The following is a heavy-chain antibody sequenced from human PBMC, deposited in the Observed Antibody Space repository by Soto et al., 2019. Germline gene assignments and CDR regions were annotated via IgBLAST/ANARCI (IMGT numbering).Heavy chain of an antibody. J-gene: IGHJ4*02. V-gene: IGHV4-30-2*01. CDR2: TYHHGST. Sequence: QLQLQESGSGLVKPSQTLSLTCAVSGGSISSGGYSWSWIRQPPGKGLEWIGYTYHHGSTYYHPSLKRRVSISVDRSKNQFSLKLSSVTAAATAVYYCARAGGLGAVAADYWGQGTLVTVSS. D-gene: IGHD6-19*01. CDR3: ARAGGLGAVAADY. CDR1: GGSISSGGYS.